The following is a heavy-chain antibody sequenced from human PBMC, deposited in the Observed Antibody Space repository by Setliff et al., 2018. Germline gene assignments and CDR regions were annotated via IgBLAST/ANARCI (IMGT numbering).Heavy chain of an antibody. D-gene: IGHD5-18*01. Sequence: GASVKVSCKASGYNFNSYGITWVRQAPGQGLEWMGGIIPNFGTTSYAQKFQGRVTITTDESTNTAYMELSSLRSDDTAVFYCAREGVDTRSSTDYRYYMDVWGKGTTVTVSS. CDR3: AREGVDTRSSTDYRYYMDV. J-gene: IGHJ6*03. V-gene: IGHV1-69*05. CDR2: IIPNFGTT. CDR1: GYNFNSYG.